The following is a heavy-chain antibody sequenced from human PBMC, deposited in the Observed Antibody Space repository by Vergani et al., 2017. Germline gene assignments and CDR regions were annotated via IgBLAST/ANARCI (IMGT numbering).Heavy chain of an antibody. CDR1: GFTFSSYS. D-gene: IGHD2-15*01. Sequence: EVQLVESGGGLVKPGGSLRLSCAASGFTFSSYSMNWVRQAPGKGLEWVSSISSSSSYIYSADSVKGRFTISRDNAKNSMYLQMNSLRAEGTAVYYCAIAPQVVPQLYHWGQGSLVTVSS. CDR3: AIAPQVVPQLYH. J-gene: IGHJ5*02. V-gene: IGHV3-21*01. CDR2: ISSSSSYI.